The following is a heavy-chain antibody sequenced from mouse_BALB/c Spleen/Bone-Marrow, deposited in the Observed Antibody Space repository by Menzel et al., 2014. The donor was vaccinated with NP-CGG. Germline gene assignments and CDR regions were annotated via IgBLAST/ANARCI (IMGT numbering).Heavy chain of an antibody. CDR3: ARNMGSYYGYLAY. CDR2: IWSGGST. D-gene: IGHD1-2*01. V-gene: IGHV2-4-1*01. Sequence: VKLVESGPGLVQPSQSLSITCTVSGFSLTSYGVHWVRQSSGKGLEWLGVIWSGGSTDYNAAFISRLSISKDNSKSQVFFEMNSLQADDTAIYYCARNMGSYYGYLAYWGQGTLVTVSA. J-gene: IGHJ3*01. CDR1: GFSLTSYG.